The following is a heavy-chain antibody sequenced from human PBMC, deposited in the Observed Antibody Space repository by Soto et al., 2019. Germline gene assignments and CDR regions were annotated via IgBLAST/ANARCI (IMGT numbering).Heavy chain of an antibody. CDR3: AKVRNDFWSGYES. D-gene: IGHD3-3*01. CDR1: GFTFSTYA. V-gene: IGHV3-23*01. CDR2: ISRTGDST. J-gene: IGHJ4*02. Sequence: EVQLLESGGDLAQLGGSLRLSCAASGFTFSTYAMSWVRQAPGKGLECVSSISRTGDSTNYADSVKGRFIISRDNSKNTLSLQMSSLRAEDTAVYYCAKVRNDFWSGYESWGQGTLVTVSS.